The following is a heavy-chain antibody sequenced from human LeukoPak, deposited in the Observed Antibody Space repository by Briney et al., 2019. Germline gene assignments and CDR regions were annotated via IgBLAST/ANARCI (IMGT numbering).Heavy chain of an antibody. J-gene: IGHJ4*02. D-gene: IGHD3-16*01. CDR3: ARGWRPTSPNDN. V-gene: IGHV4-59*01. CDR2: IYYSGTT. Sequence: SETLSLTCTVSGGSISSYYWSWLRQPPGKGLEWIGYIYYSGTTNYNPSLKRRVTISVDTSKNQFSLKLSPVTAADTAVCYWARGWRPTSPNDNGGQGTLVTVS. CDR1: GGSISSYY.